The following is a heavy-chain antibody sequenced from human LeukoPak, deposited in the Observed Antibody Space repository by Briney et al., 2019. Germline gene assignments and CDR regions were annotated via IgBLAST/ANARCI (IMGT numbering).Heavy chain of an antibody. D-gene: IGHD3-22*01. CDR3: ARYYYDSSGYYYFDY. CDR1: GDSIGSSSYY. J-gene: IGHJ4*02. V-gene: IGHV4-39*07. CDR2: IDYTGRT. Sequence: PSETLSLTCTVSGDSIGSSSYYWGWIRQPPGKGLEWIGSIDYTGRTYHNPSLKSRVTISVDTSKNQFSLKLNSLTAADTAVYFCARYYYDSSGYYYFDYWGQGTLVTVSS.